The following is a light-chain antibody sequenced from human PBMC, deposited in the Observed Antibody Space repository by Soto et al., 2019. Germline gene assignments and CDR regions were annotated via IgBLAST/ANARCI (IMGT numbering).Light chain of an antibody. V-gene: IGLV2-14*01. Sequence: QSALTQPASVSGSPGQSITISCTGTSSDVGGYKYVSWYQHHPDKAPKLIIHEATKRPSGVSNRFSGSKSGNTASLTISGLQAEDEGDYYCSSYTRNTTHVVFGGGTKLTVL. CDR1: SSDVGGYKY. CDR3: SSYTRNTTHVV. CDR2: EAT. J-gene: IGLJ2*01.